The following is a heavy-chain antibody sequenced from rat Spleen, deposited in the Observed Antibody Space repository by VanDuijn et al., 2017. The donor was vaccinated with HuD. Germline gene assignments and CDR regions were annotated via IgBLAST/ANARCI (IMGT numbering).Heavy chain of an antibody. V-gene: IGHV5-25*01. CDR1: GFTFSNYD. CDR3: ARHSLGYNYNWFAY. J-gene: IGHJ3*01. CDR2: ISPSGGST. Sequence: EVQLVESGGGLVQPGRSLKLSCAASGFTFSNYDMAWVRQAPTKGLEWVASISPSGGSTYYRDSVKGRFTVSRDNAKSTLYLQMDSLRSEDTATYYCARHSLGYNYNWFAYWGQGTLVTVSS. D-gene: IGHD1-4*01.